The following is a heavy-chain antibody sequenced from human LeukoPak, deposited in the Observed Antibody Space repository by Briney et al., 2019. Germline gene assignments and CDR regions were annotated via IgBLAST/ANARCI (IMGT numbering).Heavy chain of an antibody. CDR1: GYTFTSYY. V-gene: IGHV1-46*01. CDR2: INPSGGST. J-gene: IGHJ4*02. Sequence: ASVNVSCKASGYTFTSYYMHWVRPAPGQGLEWMGIINPSGGSTSYAQKFQGRVTMTRDTSTSTVYMELSSLRSEDTAVYYCARSLAVAGFDYWGQGTLVTVSS. CDR3: ARSLAVAGFDY. D-gene: IGHD6-19*01.